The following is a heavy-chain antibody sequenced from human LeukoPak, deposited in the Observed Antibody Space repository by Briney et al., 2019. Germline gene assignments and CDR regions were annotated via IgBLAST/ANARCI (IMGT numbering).Heavy chain of an antibody. CDR3: SRSQFDD. V-gene: IGHV3-74*03. D-gene: IGHD3-16*01. Sequence: GGSLRLSCEPSGFPFSSYWMLWVRQAPGKGLVWVSRISGDGTIKTYARFVRGRFTISRDNTKNILYLQMNSLKVEDTAIYFCSRSQFDDWGQGVLVTVSS. CDR2: ISGDGTIK. J-gene: IGHJ4*02. CDR1: GFPFSSYW.